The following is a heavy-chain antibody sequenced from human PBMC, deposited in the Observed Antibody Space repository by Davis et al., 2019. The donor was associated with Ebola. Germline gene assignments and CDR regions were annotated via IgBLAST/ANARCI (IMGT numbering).Heavy chain of an antibody. J-gene: IGHJ3*02. CDR2: ISSKANAYAT. CDR3: AKDTSNIWFDI. Sequence: GGSLRLSCAASRFTFSDSAMHWVRQASGKGLEWVVRISSKANAYATAYGASLKGRFTISRDDSKNTAYLQMNGLRVEDTAIYYCAKDTSNIWFDIWGQGTNVTVSS. CDR1: RFTFSDSA. D-gene: IGHD1-26*01. V-gene: IGHV3-73*01.